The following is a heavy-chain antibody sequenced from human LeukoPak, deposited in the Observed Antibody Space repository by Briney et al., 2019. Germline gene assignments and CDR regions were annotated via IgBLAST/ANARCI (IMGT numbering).Heavy chain of an antibody. Sequence: SETLSLTCAVYGGSFGGYYWSWIRQPPGKGLEWIGEINDSGSTNYNPSLKSRVTISVDTSRNQFSLKVSSVTAADTAVYYCARGRHWGAGADYWGQGTLVTVSS. V-gene: IGHV4-34*01. CDR3: ARGRHWGAGADY. CDR2: INDSGST. D-gene: IGHD7-27*01. J-gene: IGHJ4*02. CDR1: GGSFGGYY.